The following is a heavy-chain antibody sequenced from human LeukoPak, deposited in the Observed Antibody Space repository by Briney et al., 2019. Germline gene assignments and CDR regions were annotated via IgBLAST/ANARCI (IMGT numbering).Heavy chain of an antibody. D-gene: IGHD6-13*01. CDR3: ARVYSSSWYDY. V-gene: IGHV4-34*01. CDR2: INHSGST. CDR1: GGSFSGYY. J-gene: IGHJ4*02. Sequence: SETLSLTCAVYGGSFSGYYWSWIRQPPGKGLEWIGGINHSGSTNYNPFLKSRVTISVDTSKNQFSLKLSSVTAADTAVYYCARVYSSSWYDYWGQGTLVTVSS.